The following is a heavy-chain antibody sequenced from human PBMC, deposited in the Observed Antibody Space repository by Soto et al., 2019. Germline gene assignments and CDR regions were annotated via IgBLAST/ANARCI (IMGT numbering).Heavy chain of an antibody. CDR1: GYIFINYA. CDR2: INAGKGDT. Sequence: ASVKVSCKASGYIFINYAIHWVRQAPGQRLEWMGWINAGKGDTIYSQKFQDRITINRDTSASTAYMELGRLRPEDMAVYYCAKDGRYYDSSGFYFYFDSWGQGTLVTVSS. CDR3: AKDGRYYDSSGFYFYFDS. V-gene: IGHV1-3*01. D-gene: IGHD3-22*01. J-gene: IGHJ4*02.